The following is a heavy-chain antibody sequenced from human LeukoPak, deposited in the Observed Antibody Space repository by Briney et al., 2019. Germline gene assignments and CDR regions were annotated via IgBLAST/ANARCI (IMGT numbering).Heavy chain of an antibody. CDR2: LRYDGSNK. V-gene: IGHV3-30*02. D-gene: IGHD2-2*01. J-gene: IGHJ6*03. CDR1: GFTFSTYG. Sequence: GGSLRLSCAASGFTFSTYGMHWVRQAPGKGLEWVAFLRYDGSNKYYADSVKGRFTTSRDNSKNTLYLQMNSLRAEDTAVYYCAKDVVNCGSTSCYFYYYMDVWGKGTTVTVSS. CDR3: AKDVVNCGSTSCYFYYYMDV.